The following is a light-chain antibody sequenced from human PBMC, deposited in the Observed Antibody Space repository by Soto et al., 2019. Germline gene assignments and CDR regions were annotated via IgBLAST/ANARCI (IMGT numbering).Light chain of an antibody. CDR3: QQADSFPLT. CDR1: QDISTL. V-gene: IGKV1D-12*01. CDR2: GAS. Sequence: DIQMTQSPSSVSASIGDTVTITCRASQDISTLLAWYKQKPGKAPKLRIEGASTLESGVPSRVSGRGAGTDFTLTSSSLQPEDFATYFCQQADSFPLTFGGGPKVDIK. J-gene: IGKJ4*01.